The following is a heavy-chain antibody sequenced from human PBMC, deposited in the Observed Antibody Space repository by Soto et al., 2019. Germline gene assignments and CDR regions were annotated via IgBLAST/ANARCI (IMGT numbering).Heavy chain of an antibody. J-gene: IGHJ4*02. CDR3: GRGASGSYRLDY. CDR1: GFTFSNYW. D-gene: IGHD3-10*01. CDR2: INGDGTGT. V-gene: IGHV3-74*01. Sequence: EVQLVESGGGLVQPGGSLRLSCAASGFTFSNYWMHWVRQAPGKGLVWVSRINGDGTGTNYADSVKGQFTISRDNAKNTLYLQMYSLRAEDTAVYYCGRGASGSYRLDYWGQGTLVTVSS.